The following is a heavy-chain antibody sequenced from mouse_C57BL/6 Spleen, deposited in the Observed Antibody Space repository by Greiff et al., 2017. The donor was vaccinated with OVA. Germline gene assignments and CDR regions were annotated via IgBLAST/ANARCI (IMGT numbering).Heavy chain of an antibody. J-gene: IGHJ4*01. D-gene: IGHD3-3*01. CDR3: TRWGTGAMDY. CDR1: GYTFTDYE. Sequence: LVESGAELVRPGASVTLSCKASGYTFTDYEMHWVKQTPVHGLEWIGAIDPETGGTAYNQKFKGKAILTADKSSSTAYMELRSLTSEDSAVYYCTRWGTGAMDYWGQGTSVTVSS. CDR2: IDPETGGT. V-gene: IGHV1-15*01.